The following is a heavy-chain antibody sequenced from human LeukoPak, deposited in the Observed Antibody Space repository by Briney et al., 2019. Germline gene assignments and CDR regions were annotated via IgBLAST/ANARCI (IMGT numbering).Heavy chain of an antibody. V-gene: IGHV3-30-3*01. CDR3: AKDGHIGGSGSYEDY. Sequence: GGSLRLSCAASGFTFSSFTMHWVRQAPGKGLEWVAVISYDGSNKYYADSVKGRFTISRDNSKNTLYLQMNSLRAEDTAVYYCAKDGHIGGSGSYEDYWGQGTLVTVSS. D-gene: IGHD3-10*01. CDR2: ISYDGSNK. J-gene: IGHJ4*02. CDR1: GFTFSSFT.